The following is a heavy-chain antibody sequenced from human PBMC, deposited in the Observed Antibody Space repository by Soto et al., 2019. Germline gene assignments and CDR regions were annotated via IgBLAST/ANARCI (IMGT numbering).Heavy chain of an antibody. CDR2: IIPIFGTA. CDR1: GGTFSSYA. D-gene: IGHD3-22*01. Sequence: ASVKVSCKASGGTFSSYAISWVRQAPGQGLEWMGGIIPIFGTANYAQKFQGRVTMTRDTSTHTFYMELSSLRSEDTAMYYCARVGYSSTGTTFHYHGLDVWGQGTTVTVSS. CDR3: ARVGYSSTGTTFHYHGLDV. J-gene: IGHJ6*02. V-gene: IGHV1-69*05.